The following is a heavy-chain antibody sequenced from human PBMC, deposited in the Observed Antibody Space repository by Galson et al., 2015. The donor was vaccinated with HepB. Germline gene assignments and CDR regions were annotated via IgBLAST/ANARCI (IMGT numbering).Heavy chain of an antibody. J-gene: IGHJ4*02. V-gene: IGHV3-7*01. D-gene: IGHD1-1*01. CDR1: GFTLSNSW. CDR2: IKQDGSEK. Sequence: SLRLSCAASGFTLSNSWMPWVRQAPGKGLEWVANIKQDGSEKYYVDSVKGRFTISRDDAKNSLYLQMNSLRAEDTAVYYCARENWNYFDYWGQGTLVTVSS. CDR3: ARENWNYFDY.